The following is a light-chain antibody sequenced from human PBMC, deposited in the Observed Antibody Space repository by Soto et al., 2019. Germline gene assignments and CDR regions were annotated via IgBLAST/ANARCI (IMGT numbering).Light chain of an antibody. CDR2: AAS. CDR1: QGISSY. Sequence: DIQLTQSPSFLSASVGDRVTITCRASQGISSYLAWNQQKPGKAPKLLIYAASTLQSGDPSRFSGSGSGTEFTLTISRLQPEDFATYYCQQLNSYPLTFGGGTKVEIK. V-gene: IGKV1-9*01. J-gene: IGKJ4*01. CDR3: QQLNSYPLT.